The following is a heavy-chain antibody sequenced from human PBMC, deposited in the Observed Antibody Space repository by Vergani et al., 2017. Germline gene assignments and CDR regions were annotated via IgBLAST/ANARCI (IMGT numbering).Heavy chain of an antibody. Sequence: EVQLVESGGGLVKPGGSLRLSCAASGFSFSSYSMNWVRQAPGKGLEWVASISGSSSYVFYRDSVEGRFTITRDNAKKSVYLQMNSLRAEDTAMYYCARDRVDIVATTTYYYYYYGMDVWGQGTTVTVSS. V-gene: IGHV3-21*02. CDR2: ISGSSSYV. CDR3: ARDRVDIVATTTYYYYYYGMDV. J-gene: IGHJ6*02. D-gene: IGHD5-12*01. CDR1: GFSFSSYS.